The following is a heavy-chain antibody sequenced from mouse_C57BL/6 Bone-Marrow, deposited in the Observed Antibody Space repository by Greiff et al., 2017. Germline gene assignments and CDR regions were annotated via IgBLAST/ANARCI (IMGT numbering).Heavy chain of an antibody. CDR1: GFTFSSYG. J-gene: IGHJ3*01. D-gene: IGHD2-4*01. CDR3: ARHSMSTAGVAY. CDR2: ISSGGSYT. V-gene: IGHV5-6*02. Sequence: DVKLVESGGDLVKPGGSLKLSCAASGFTFSSYGMSWVRQTPDKRLEWVATISSGGSYTYYPDSVKGRFTISRDNAKNTLYLQMSSLKSEDTAMYYCARHSMSTAGVAYWGQGTLVTVSA.